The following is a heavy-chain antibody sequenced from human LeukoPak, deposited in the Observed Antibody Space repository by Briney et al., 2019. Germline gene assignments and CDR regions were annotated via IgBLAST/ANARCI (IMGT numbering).Heavy chain of an antibody. CDR2: ISYDGSNK. CDR3: ARVGGDYVDYYYYYMDV. CDR1: GFTFSSYG. Sequence: GGSLRLSCAASGFTFSSYGMHWVRQAPGKGLEWVAVISYDGSNKYYADSVKGRFTISRDNSKNTLYLQMNSLRAEDTAVYYCARVGGDYVDYYYYYMDVWGKGTTVTVSS. D-gene: IGHD4-17*01. J-gene: IGHJ6*03. V-gene: IGHV3-30*03.